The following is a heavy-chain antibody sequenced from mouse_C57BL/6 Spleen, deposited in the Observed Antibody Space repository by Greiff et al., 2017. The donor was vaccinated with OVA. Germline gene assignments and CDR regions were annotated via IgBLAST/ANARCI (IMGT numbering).Heavy chain of an antibody. CDR2: INSDGGST. Sequence: EVKLMESGGGLVQPGESLKLSCESNEYEFPSHDMSWVRKTPEKRLELVAAINSDGGSTYYPDTMERRFIISRDNTKKTLYLQMSSLRSEDTAMYYCARLREDYAMDYWGQGTSVTVSS. CDR3: ARLREDYAMDY. J-gene: IGHJ4*01. V-gene: IGHV5-2*03. CDR1: EYEFPSHD.